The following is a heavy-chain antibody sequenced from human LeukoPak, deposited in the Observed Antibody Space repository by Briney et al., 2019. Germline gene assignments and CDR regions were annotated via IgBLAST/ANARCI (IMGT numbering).Heavy chain of an antibody. J-gene: IGHJ5*02. D-gene: IGHD6-13*01. CDR2: IYSSGST. Sequence: NPSQTLSLTCTVSGGSITSGSYYWSWIRQPAGKRLEWIGRIYSSGSTNYNPSLKSRVTISVDMSMSQFSLRLSSVTAADTAVYYCARGDWQNSNNWANWFDPWGQGTLVTVSS. CDR1: GGSITSGSYY. CDR3: ARGDWQNSNNWANWFDP. V-gene: IGHV4-61*02.